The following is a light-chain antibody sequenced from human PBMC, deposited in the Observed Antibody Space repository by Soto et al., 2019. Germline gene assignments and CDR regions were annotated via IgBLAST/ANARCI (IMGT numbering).Light chain of an antibody. J-gene: IGLJ1*01. CDR2: GNS. CDR3: QSYDNSLSVYV. CDR1: SSNIGAHYD. V-gene: IGLV1-40*01. Sequence: QLVLTQPPSVSGAPGQRVTICCSGSSSNIGAHYDVHWYQQLPGTAPKLLIYGNSNRPSGVPDRFSGSKSGTSASLAITGLQAEDEADYYCQSYDNSLSVYVFGTGTKLTVL.